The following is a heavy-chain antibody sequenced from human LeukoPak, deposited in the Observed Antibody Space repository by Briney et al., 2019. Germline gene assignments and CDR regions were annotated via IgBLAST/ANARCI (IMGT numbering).Heavy chain of an antibody. V-gene: IGHV4-59*08. D-gene: IGHD2-21*01. CDR1: GGSISAYY. CDR3: ARHSMNSPTHFDY. Sequence: ASETLSLTCTVSGGSISAYYWSWIRQPPGKGLEWIGYIYYSGSTNYNPSLKSRVTISVDTSKNQFSLKLSSVTAADTTVYYCARHSMNSPTHFDYWGQGTLVTVSS. CDR2: IYYSGST. J-gene: IGHJ4*02.